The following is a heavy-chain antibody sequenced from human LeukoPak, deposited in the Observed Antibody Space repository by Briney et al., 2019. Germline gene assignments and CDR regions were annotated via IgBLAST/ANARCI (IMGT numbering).Heavy chain of an antibody. CDR3: ARGVTVTTWDPWFDT. CDR2: IYTSGST. J-gene: IGHJ5*02. V-gene: IGHV4-61*02. D-gene: IGHD1-20*01. Sequence: SETLSLTXSVSGGSISSSSYYWSWIRQPAGKGLEWIGRIYTSGSTKYNPSLKGRVTISVDTSKNQFSLKLNSVTAADTAVYYCARGVTVTTWDPWFDTWGQGTLVTVSS. CDR1: GGSISSSSYY.